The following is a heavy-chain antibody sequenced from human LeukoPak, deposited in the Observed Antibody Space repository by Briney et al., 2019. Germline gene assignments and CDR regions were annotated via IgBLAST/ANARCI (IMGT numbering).Heavy chain of an antibody. CDR3: ARALTRYSAAWYGY. J-gene: IGHJ4*02. V-gene: IGHV1-2*02. CDR1: GFTFKDYY. Sequence: ASVKVSCKTSGFTFKDYYIHWVRQAPGQGLEWMGWLNPYSSGTNYAQKFQGRVTLTRDTSITTAYMDLSSLTSDDTALYYCARALTRYSAAWYGYWGQGTLVTVSS. D-gene: IGHD6-19*01. CDR2: LNPYSSGT.